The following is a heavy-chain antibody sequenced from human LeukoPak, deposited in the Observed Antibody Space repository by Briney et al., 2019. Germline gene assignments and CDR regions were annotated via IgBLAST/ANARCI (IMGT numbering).Heavy chain of an antibody. CDR2: IFTGGNI. Sequence: PSEPLSLPSTSSVGSISSYYGSWIRRPAGNGLDWIGRIFTGGNINYNPPFETRVPISVNKSKNQFSLNLSLVTAADTAVYYCANSRGPVDRFDYWGQGILVTVSS. CDR3: ANSRGPVDRFDY. D-gene: IGHD2-15*01. V-gene: IGHV4-4*07. J-gene: IGHJ4*02. CDR1: VGSISSYY.